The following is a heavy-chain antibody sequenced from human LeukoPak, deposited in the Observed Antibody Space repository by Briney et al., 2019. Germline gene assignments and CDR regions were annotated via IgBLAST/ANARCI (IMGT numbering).Heavy chain of an antibody. CDR2: ISGSGGST. J-gene: IGHJ3*02. D-gene: IGHD4-17*01. Sequence: PGGSLRLSCAASGFTFSSYAMSGVRQAPGKGLGGVSAISGSGGSTYYADSVKGRFTISRDNSKNTLYLQMNSLRAEDTALYYCAKDRGSGDYVYDAFDIWGQGTMVTVSS. V-gene: IGHV3-23*01. CDR1: GFTFSSYA. CDR3: AKDRGSGDYVYDAFDI.